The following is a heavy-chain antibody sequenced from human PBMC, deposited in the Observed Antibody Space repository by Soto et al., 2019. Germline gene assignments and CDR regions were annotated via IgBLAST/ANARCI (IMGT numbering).Heavy chain of an antibody. CDR3: ARVRGYCSGGSCYFDY. Sequence: SETLSLTCAVYGGSFSGYYWSWIRQPPGKGLEWIGEINHSGSTNYNPSLKSRVTMTRDTSISTAYMELSRLRSDDTAVYYCARVRGYCSGGSCYFDYWGQGTLVTVSS. V-gene: IGHV4-34*10. CDR1: GGSFSGYY. CDR2: INHSGST. J-gene: IGHJ4*02. D-gene: IGHD2-15*01.